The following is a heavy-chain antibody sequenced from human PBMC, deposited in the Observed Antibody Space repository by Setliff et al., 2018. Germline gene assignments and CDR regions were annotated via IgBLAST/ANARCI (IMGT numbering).Heavy chain of an antibody. Sequence: ASVKVSCKASGGTFSTYAISWVRQAPGQGLEWMGIINPSGGSTSYAQKFQGRVTMTRDTSTSTVYMELSSLRSDGTAVYYCATLWGGMDVWGQGTTVTVSS. CDR2: INPSGGST. V-gene: IGHV1-46*01. J-gene: IGHJ6*02. D-gene: IGHD3-16*01. CDR3: ATLWGGMDV. CDR1: GGTFSTYA.